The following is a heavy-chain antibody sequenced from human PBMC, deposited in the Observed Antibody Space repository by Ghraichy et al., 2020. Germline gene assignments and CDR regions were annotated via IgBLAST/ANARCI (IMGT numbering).Heavy chain of an antibody. CDR1: GFTFSTYW. V-gene: IGHV3-7*01. Sequence: GSLRLSCAASGFTFSTYWMSWVRQAPGKGLEWVANIKPDGSEKYYVDGRFTISRDNAKNSLYLQMNSLRAEDTAVYYCARTGDSTGYRPVDYWGQGTLVTVSS. CDR2: IKPDGSEK. D-gene: IGHD3-22*01. J-gene: IGHJ4*02. CDR3: ARTGDSTGYRPVDY.